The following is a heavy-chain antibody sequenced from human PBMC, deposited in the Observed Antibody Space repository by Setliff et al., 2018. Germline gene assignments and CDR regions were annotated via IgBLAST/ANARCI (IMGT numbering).Heavy chain of an antibody. CDR1: GGSSRNHK. V-gene: IGHV4-34*01. D-gene: IGHD5-12*01. Sequence: PSETLSLICDIYGGSSRNHKWSWIRQSPGKGLEWIGEISYLGSTNYNPSLKSRVVISTDTSNNRFSLLLRSVTAADTAVYYCARGQLVLRGTTLYYMDLWDKGASGTSP. J-gene: IGHJ6*03. CDR2: ISYLGST. CDR3: ARGQLVLRGTTLYYMDL.